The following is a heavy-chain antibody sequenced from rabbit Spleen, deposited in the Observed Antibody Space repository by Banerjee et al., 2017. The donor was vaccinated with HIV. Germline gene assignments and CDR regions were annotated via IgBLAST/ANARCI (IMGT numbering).Heavy chain of an antibody. V-gene: IGHV1S45*01. CDR1: GFSFSDKDV. CDR2: INIATGKS. CDR3: ARDLVTAIGWNFAL. J-gene: IGHJ4*01. Sequence: QEQLVESGGGLVQPEGSLKLSCTASGFSFSDKDVMCWVRQAPGKGLEWITCINIATGKSVYASWVSGRFIMSRTSSTTVTLQMTSLTAADTATYFCARDLVTAIGWNFALWGPGTLVPVS. D-gene: IGHD7-1*01.